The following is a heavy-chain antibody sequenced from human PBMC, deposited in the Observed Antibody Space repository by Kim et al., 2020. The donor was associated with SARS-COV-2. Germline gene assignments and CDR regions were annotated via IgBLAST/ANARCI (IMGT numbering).Heavy chain of an antibody. CDR2: IYHSGSG. CDR1: GVSISSFY. J-gene: IGHJ6*03. CDR3: ARAVWQGLEWGYYMDV. D-gene: IGHD3-3*01. Sequence: SETLSLTCSVSGVSISSFYWSWVRQSPGKGLEWIGYIYHSGSGNYNPSLQSRVAISADTSKNQFSLRVTSVTAADTAVYYCARAVWQGLEWGYYMDVWA. V-gene: IGHV4-59*01.